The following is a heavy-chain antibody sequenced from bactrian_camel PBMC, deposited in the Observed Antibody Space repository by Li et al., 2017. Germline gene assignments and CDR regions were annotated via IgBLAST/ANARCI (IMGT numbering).Heavy chain of an antibody. V-gene: IGHV3S28*01. J-gene: IGHJ4*01. D-gene: IGHD1*01. CDR1: GLRVSGVC. CDR3: AAVPFCSGNRGLAPGQYNN. CDR2: IYLGEGIT. Sequence: QLVESGGGSVQVGGSLRLSCVASGLRVSGVCMGWFRQVPGKEREGVACIYLGEGITYYADSVKGRFTISQDKNKNALVLQMNSLKPEDTAMYYCAAVPFCSGNRGLAPGQYNNWGQGTQVTVS.